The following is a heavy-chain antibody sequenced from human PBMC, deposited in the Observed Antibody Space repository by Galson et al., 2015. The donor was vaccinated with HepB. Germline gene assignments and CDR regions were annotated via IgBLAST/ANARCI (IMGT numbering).Heavy chain of an antibody. D-gene: IGHD4-11*01. CDR1: GGSISSGGYY. V-gene: IGHV4-31*03. J-gene: IGHJ6*02. Sequence: TPSLTCTVSGGSISSGGYYWSWIRQHPGKGLEWIGYIYYSGSTYYNPSLKSRVTISVDTSKNQFSLKLSSVTAADTAVYYCARAYSNLPPLYYYYGMDVWGQGTTVTVSS. CDR2: IYYSGST. CDR3: ARAYSNLPPLYYYYGMDV.